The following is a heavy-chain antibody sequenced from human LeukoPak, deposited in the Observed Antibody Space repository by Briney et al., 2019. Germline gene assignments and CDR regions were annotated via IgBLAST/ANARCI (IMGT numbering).Heavy chain of an antibody. V-gene: IGHV3-30*04. D-gene: IGHD5-12*01. J-gene: IGHJ6*02. CDR3: ARGEYSFGHDYYGTDV. CDR1: GFTFSSHP. CDR2: ISYDGSNK. Sequence: GGSLRLSCAASGFTFSSHPMHWVRQAPGKGLEWLAVISYDGSNKYDADSVKGRFSISRDNSKNTVYLQMNSLRTEDTAVYYCARGEYSFGHDYYGTDVWGQGTTVTVSS.